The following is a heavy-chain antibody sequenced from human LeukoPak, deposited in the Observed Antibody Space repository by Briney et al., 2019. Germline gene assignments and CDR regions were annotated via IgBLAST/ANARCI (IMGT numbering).Heavy chain of an antibody. CDR2: ISGNNDNP. D-gene: IGHD5-18*01. V-gene: IGHV1-18*01. Sequence: GASVRVSCKTSGYTFSNFGINWVRQAPGQGLEWMGWISGNNDNPNYGQKFQGRFTVTTDSSTSTAYMELRNLRFDDTAVYYCARDQGLTAPPPYGLDVWGQGTTVIVSS. J-gene: IGHJ6*02. CDR3: ARDQGLTAPPPYGLDV. CDR1: GYTFSNFG.